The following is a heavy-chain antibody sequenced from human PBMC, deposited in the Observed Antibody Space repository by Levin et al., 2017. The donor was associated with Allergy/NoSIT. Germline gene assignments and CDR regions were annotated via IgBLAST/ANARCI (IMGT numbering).Heavy chain of an antibody. V-gene: IGHV4-34*01. Sequence: SETLSLTCAVYGGSFSTYYWSWIRQPPGKGLEWIGEISHSGTTNYNPSLKSRVTISVDTSKNQFSLKLRSVTAADTAVYYCARQKGADAFDIWGQGTMVTVSS. CDR3: ARQKGADAFDI. D-gene: IGHD3-16*01. CDR2: ISHSGTT. CDR1: GGSFSTYY. J-gene: IGHJ3*02.